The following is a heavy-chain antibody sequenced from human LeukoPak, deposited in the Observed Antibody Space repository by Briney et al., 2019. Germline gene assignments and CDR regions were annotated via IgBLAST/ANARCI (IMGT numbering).Heavy chain of an antibody. CDR2: ISGSGGST. Sequence: GGSLRLSCAASGFTFSSYAMSWVRQAPGKGLEWVSAISGSGGSTYYADSVKGRFTISRDNSKNTLYLQMNSLRAEDTAVYHCANIVVVVAATPPVDYWGQGTLVTVSS. CDR1: GFTFSSYA. CDR3: ANIVVVVAATPPVDY. D-gene: IGHD2-15*01. J-gene: IGHJ4*02. V-gene: IGHV3-23*01.